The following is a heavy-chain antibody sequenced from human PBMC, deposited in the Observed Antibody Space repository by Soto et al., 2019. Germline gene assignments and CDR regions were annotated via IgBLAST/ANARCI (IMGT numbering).Heavy chain of an antibody. CDR1: GFTFSSCS. CDR2: ISRSGRTI. J-gene: IGHJ4*02. D-gene: IGHD3-22*01. Sequence: PGGSLRLSCTASGFTFSSCSMNWVRQAPGKGLEWVSYISRSGRTIFYADSVKGRFTISRDNARNSLSLQMNSLRDEDTAVYYCARASCYYDGRGYSYLDYWGQGALVTVSS. CDR3: ARASCYYDGRGYSYLDY. V-gene: IGHV3-48*02.